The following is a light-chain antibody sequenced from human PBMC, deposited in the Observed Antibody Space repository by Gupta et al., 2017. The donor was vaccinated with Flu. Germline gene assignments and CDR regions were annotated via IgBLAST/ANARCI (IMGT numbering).Light chain of an antibody. CDR2: LGS. CDR3: MQVLQTVPWT. Sequence: DIVMTQSPLSLPVTPGEPASISCRSSQSLLHSNGYNYLDWYLQKPGQSPQLLIYLGSNRASGVPDRFSGSGSGTDFTLKISRVEAEDVGVYYCMQVLQTVPWTFGQGIKVEIK. J-gene: IGKJ1*01. V-gene: IGKV2-28*01. CDR1: QSLLHSNGYNY.